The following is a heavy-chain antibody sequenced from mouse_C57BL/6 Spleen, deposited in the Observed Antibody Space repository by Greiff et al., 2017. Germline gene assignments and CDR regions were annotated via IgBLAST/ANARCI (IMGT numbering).Heavy chain of an antibody. CDR2: ISSGGDYI. D-gene: IGHD2-3*01. CDR1: GFTFSSYA. J-gene: IGHJ3*01. Sequence: EVKLVESGEGLVKPGGSLKLSCAASGFTFSSYAMSWVRQTPEKRLEWVAYISSGGDYIYYADTVKGRFTISRDNARNTLYLQMSSLKYEDTAMYYCTRGEFYDGYYESPFAYWGQGTLVTVSA. CDR3: TRGEFYDGYYESPFAY. V-gene: IGHV5-9-1*02.